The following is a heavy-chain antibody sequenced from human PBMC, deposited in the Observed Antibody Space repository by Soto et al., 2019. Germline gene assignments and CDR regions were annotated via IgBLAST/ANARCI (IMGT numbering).Heavy chain of an antibody. Sequence: GGSLRLSCAASGFTFSGETMYWVRQAPGKGLEWVALIAPDASQIDYADSVKGRFTISRDNSKNTLYLQMNSLRVEDTAVYFCAKDDSLEWFFHLDSWGQGTLVTVSS. V-gene: IGHV3-30-3*01. CDR2: IAPDASQI. J-gene: IGHJ4*02. CDR3: AKDDSLEWFFHLDS. D-gene: IGHD3-3*01. CDR1: GFTFSGET.